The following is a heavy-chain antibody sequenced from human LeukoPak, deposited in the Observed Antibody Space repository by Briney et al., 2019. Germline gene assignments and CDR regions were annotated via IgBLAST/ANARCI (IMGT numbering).Heavy chain of an antibody. CDR1: GYTFAGYY. CDR3: ARVSKWERYDSDV. CDR2: INPNSGGT. V-gene: IGHV1-2*02. Sequence: ASVKVSCKASGYTFAGYYMHWVRQAPGQGLEWMGWINPNSGGTNYAQKFQGRVTMTRDTSISTAYMELSRLRSDDTAVYYCARVSKWERYDSDVWGQGTTVTVSS. D-gene: IGHD1-26*01. J-gene: IGHJ6*02.